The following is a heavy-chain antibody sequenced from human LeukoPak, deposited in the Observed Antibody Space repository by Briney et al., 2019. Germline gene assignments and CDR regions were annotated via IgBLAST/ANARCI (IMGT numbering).Heavy chain of an antibody. CDR3: AKDYAVGSIDY. Sequence: GGTLRLSCAASRFTFSGFAMSWIRQAPGKGLEWVSSISRSGESTFYADSVRGRFTISRDNSKNTVSLQMESRRAEDTALYYCAKDYAVGSIDYWGQGTLVTVSS. V-gene: IGHV3-23*01. CDR1: RFTFSGFA. D-gene: IGHD3-16*01. J-gene: IGHJ4*02. CDR2: ISRSGEST.